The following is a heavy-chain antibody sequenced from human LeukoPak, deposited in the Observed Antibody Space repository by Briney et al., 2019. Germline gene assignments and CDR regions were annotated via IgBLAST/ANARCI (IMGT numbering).Heavy chain of an antibody. CDR2: ISGSGGST. D-gene: IGHD2-2*01. CDR3: AKDIVVVPAAHFDY. V-gene: IGHV3-23*01. CDR1: GFTFSSYA. Sequence: GSLRLSCAASGFTFSSYAMSWVRQAPGKGLEWVPAISGSGGSTYYADSVKGRFTISRDNSKNTLYLQMNSLRAEDTAVYYCAKDIVVVPAAHFDYWGQGTLVTVSS. J-gene: IGHJ4*02.